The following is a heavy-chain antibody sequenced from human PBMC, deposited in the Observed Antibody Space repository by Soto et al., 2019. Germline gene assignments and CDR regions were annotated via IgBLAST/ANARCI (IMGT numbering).Heavy chain of an antibody. D-gene: IGHD4-17*01. J-gene: IGHJ4*02. CDR1: GGSLSIYY. CDR2: IYYSGST. Sequence: SDTLSLTCTVSGGSLSIYYWSWIRQPPGKGLEWIGYIYYSGSTNYNPSLKSRVTISVDTSKNQFSLKLSSVTAADTAVYYCARRYGPSFDYWGQGTLVIVSS. V-gene: IGHV4-59*01. CDR3: ARRYGPSFDY.